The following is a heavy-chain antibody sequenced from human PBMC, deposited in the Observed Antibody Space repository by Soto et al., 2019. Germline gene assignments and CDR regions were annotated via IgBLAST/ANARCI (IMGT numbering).Heavy chain of an antibody. D-gene: IGHD5-12*01. J-gene: IGHJ4*02. Sequence: PSETLSLTCTVSGGSISSYYWSWIRQPPGKGLEWIGYIYYSGSTNYNPSLKSRVTISVDTSKNQFSLKLSSVTAADTAVYYCARAADVGSGYEGFDYWGQGTLVTVSS. CDR1: GGSISSYY. V-gene: IGHV4-59*01. CDR3: ARAADVGSGYEGFDY. CDR2: IYYSGST.